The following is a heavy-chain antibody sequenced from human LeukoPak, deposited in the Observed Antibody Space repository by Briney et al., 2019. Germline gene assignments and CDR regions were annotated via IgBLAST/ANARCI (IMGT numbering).Heavy chain of an antibody. D-gene: IGHD3-3*01. CDR2: IIPIFGTA. J-gene: IGHJ4*02. CDR3: AREDYDFWSATPKGIDY. CDR1: GYTFTSYA. V-gene: IGHV1-69*13. Sequence: SVKVSCKASGYTFTSYAISWVRQAPGQGLEWMGGIIPIFGTANYAQKFQGRVTITADESTSTAYMELSSLRSEDTAVYYCAREDYDFWSATPKGIDYWGQGTLVTVSS.